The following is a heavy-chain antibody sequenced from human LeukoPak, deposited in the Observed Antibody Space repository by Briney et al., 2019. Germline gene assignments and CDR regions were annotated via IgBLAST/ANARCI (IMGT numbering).Heavy chain of an antibody. D-gene: IGHD3-10*01. J-gene: IGHJ4*02. CDR2: IVVGSGET. CDR3: AADSFGEGVVN. CDR1: GLTFTTSA. Sequence: SVEVSCKASGLTFTTSAVKSVRQARGQRLEWIGWIVVGSGETKYAQKFQERVTITRDMSTSTAYMELSSLRSEDTAVYYCAADSFGEGVVNWGQGTLVTVSS. V-gene: IGHV1-58*01.